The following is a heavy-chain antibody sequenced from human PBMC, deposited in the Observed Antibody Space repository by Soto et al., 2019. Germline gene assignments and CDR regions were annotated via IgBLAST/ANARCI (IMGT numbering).Heavy chain of an antibody. CDR2: IRSKANSYAT. CDR1: GFTFSGSA. CDR3: TADLSSSSSYYYYGMDV. Sequence: GESLKISCAASGFTFSGSAMHWVRQASGKGLEWVGRIRSKANSYATAYAASVKGRFTISRDDSKNTAYLQMNSLKTEDTAVYYCTADLSSSSSYYYYGMDVWGQGTTVTVSS. J-gene: IGHJ6*02. V-gene: IGHV3-73*01. D-gene: IGHD6-6*01.